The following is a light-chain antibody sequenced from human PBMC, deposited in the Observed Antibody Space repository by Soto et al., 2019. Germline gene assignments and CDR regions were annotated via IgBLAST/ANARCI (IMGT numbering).Light chain of an antibody. CDR1: SSDVGSHNH. J-gene: IGLJ1*01. CDR2: EVT. CDR3: NSLSAAGSSYA. V-gene: IGLV2-14*01. Sequence: LTQPASVSGSPGQSIAISCTGTSSDVGSHNHVSWYQQYPGKAPKLIIYEVTNRPSGVSARFSGSKFGSTASLTISGLQAEDEGEYYCNSLSAAGSSYASGPGTKVTVL.